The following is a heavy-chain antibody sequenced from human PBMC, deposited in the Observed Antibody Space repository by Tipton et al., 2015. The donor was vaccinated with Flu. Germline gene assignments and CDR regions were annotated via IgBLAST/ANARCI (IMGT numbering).Heavy chain of an antibody. D-gene: IGHD1-26*01. Sequence: TLSLTCTVSGGSIPGSKSYWVWIRQPPGKGLEWIGRIYTSGSTNYNPSLKSRVTMSVDASKTQFSLKLSSVTAADTAVYYCARRTDSGSFNWFDSWGHGTLVTVSS. V-gene: IGHV4-61*02. CDR2: IYTSGST. J-gene: IGHJ5*01. CDR3: ARRTDSGSFNWFDS. CDR1: GGSIPGSKSY.